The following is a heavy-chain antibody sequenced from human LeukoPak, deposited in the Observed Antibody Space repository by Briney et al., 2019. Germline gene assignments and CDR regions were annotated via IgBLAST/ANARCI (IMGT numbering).Heavy chain of an antibody. Sequence: GGSLRLSCAASGFTFSNYAMTWVRQAPGKGLQWVSAISGEGIYTYYIDSVKGRFTTSRDNSKNTLFLQMNSLRADDKAVYYCAKNYGTSRPFYDYWGQGIVVTVSS. D-gene: IGHD4-17*01. CDR1: GFTFSNYA. V-gene: IGHV3-23*01. CDR2: ISGEGIYT. J-gene: IGHJ4*02. CDR3: AKNYGTSRPFYDY.